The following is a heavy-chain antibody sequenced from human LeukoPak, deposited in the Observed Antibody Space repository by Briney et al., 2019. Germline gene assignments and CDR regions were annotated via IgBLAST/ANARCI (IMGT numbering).Heavy chain of an antibody. D-gene: IGHD1-26*01. J-gene: IGHJ4*02. Sequence: GGSLRLSCAASGFTFSNAWMSWVRQAPGKRLEWVGRIKSKTDGGTTDYAAPVKGRFTISRDDSKNTLYLQMNSLKTEDTAVYYCTTYRFPPRATTLDYWGQGTLATVSS. CDR1: GFTFSNAW. V-gene: IGHV3-15*01. CDR3: TTYRFPPRATTLDY. CDR2: IKSKTDGGTT.